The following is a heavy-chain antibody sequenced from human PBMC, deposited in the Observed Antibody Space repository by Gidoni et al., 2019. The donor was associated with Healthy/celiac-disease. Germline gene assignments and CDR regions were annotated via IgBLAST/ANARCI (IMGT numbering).Heavy chain of an antibody. D-gene: IGHD6-13*01. CDR1: GSSVSTHSAA. CDR2: TYYRSKWYN. J-gene: IGHJ4*02. Sequence: QVQLQQSGPGLVKPSQTLSLTCAISGSSVSTHSAAWNWIRQSPSRGIEWLGRTYYRSKWYNDYAVSVKSRITINPDTSKNQFSLQLNAVTPEDTAVYYCARDGIAAAGTPFDYWGQGTLVTVSS. V-gene: IGHV6-1*01. CDR3: ARDGIAAAGTPFDY.